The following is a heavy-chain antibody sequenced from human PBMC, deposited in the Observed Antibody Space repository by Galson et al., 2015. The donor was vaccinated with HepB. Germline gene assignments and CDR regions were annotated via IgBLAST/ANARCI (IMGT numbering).Heavy chain of an antibody. Sequence: SCAASGFTVSSNYMSWVRQAPGKGLEWVSVIYSGGSTYYADSVKGRFTISRDNSKNTLYLQMNSLRAEDTAVYYCARDGYSSSWYVRYFDLWGRGTLVTVSS. J-gene: IGHJ2*01. CDR3: ARDGYSSSWYVRYFDL. V-gene: IGHV3-66*01. CDR1: GFTVSSNY. CDR2: IYSGGST. D-gene: IGHD6-13*01.